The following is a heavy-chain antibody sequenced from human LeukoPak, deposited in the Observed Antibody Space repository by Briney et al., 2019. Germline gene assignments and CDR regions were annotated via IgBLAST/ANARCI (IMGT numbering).Heavy chain of an antibody. D-gene: IGHD6-6*01. CDR3: ARYTSSNPYYYYYYMDV. V-gene: IGHV4-61*01. Sequence: SQTLSLTCTVSGGSISSGSYYWSWIRRPPGKGLEWIGYIYYSGSTNYNPSLKSRVTISVDTSKNQFSLKLSSVTAADTAVYYCARYTSSNPYYYYYYMDVWGKGTTVTVSS. J-gene: IGHJ6*03. CDR1: GGSISSGSYY. CDR2: IYYSGST.